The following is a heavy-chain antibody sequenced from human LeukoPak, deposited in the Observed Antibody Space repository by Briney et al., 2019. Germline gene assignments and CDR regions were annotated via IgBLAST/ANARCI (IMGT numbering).Heavy chain of an antibody. Sequence: GGSLRLSCAASGLTVSGNYINWVRQAPGKGLEWVSVISKGVTTHYADSVKGRFTSSSDNSKNTVFLQMNSLRAEDTAIYYCILTTVTTSIEYWGQGTLVTASS. V-gene: IGHV3-53*01. CDR3: ILTTVTTSIEY. J-gene: IGHJ4*02. CDR1: GLTVSGNY. CDR2: ISKGVTT. D-gene: IGHD4-11*01.